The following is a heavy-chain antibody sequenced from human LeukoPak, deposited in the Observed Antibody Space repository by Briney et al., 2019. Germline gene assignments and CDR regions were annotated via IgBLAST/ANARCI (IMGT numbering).Heavy chain of an antibody. D-gene: IGHD3-22*01. V-gene: IGHV1-18*01. CDR1: GYTYSSYS. Sequence: ASVKVSCKASGYTYSSYSIGWVRQAPGQGLEWMGWISTYNGNTNYAQKFQGRVIMTTDTSTNTAYMELSSLRSEDSAVYYCARHPYYDTSAYYVYWGQGTLVTVSS. CDR3: ARHPYYDTSAYYVY. CDR2: ISTYNGNT. J-gene: IGHJ4*02.